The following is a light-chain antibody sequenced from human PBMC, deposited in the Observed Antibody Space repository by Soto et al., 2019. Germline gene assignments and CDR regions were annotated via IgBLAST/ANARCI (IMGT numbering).Light chain of an antibody. J-gene: IGKJ4*01. Sequence: DMQMTQSPSSLSASVGDRVTITCRESQSINSYVNWYQQKPGKAPKILIYAASSLQSGVSSRFSGSGYGTDFTLTISSLQPEDSATYYCQQSYGTPFTFGGGTKVEIK. CDR2: AAS. CDR1: QSINSY. CDR3: QQSYGTPFT. V-gene: IGKV1-39*01.